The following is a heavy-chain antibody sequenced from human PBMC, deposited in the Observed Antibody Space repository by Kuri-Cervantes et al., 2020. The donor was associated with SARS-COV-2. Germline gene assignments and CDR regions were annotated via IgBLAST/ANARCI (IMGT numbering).Heavy chain of an antibody. V-gene: IGHV4-39*01. CDR2: IYYSGST. Sequence: SETLSLTCTVSGGSISSSSYYWGWIRQPPGKGLEWIGSIYYSGSTYYNPSLKSRVTISVDTSKNQFSLKLSSVTAADTAVYYCARLPLLGGATYYHYYMDVWGKGTTVTVSS. J-gene: IGHJ6*03. CDR3: ARLPLLGGATYYHYYMDV. D-gene: IGHD3-10*01. CDR1: GGSISSSSYY.